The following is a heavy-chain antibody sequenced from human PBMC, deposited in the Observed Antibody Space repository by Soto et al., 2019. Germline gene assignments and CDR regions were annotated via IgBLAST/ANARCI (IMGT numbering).Heavy chain of an antibody. CDR3: ARGGPCSSTSCYTGTLGYYYYGMDV. J-gene: IGHJ6*02. CDR1: GFTFSSYA. Sequence: VGSLRLSCAASGFTFSSYAMHWVRQAPGKGLEWVAVISYDGSNKYYADSVKGRFTISRDNSKNTLYLQMNSLRAEDTAVYYCARGGPCSSTSCYTGTLGYYYYGMDVWGRGTTVTVSS. CDR2: ISYDGSNK. V-gene: IGHV3-30-3*01. D-gene: IGHD2-2*02.